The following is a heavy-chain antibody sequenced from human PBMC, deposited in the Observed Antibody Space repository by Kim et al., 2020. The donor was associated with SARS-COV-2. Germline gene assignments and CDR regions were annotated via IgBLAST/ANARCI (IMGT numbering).Heavy chain of an antibody. V-gene: IGHV1-3*01. CDR2: NT. Sequence: NTRYSQKFQGRVTITRDTSASTVYMDLSSLTSEDTAVYYCARDPAGTYDYWGQGTRVTVSS. CDR3: ARDPAGTYDY. J-gene: IGHJ4*02.